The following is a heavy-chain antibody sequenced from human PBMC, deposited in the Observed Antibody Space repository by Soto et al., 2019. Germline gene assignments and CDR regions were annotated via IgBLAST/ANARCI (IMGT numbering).Heavy chain of an antibody. D-gene: IGHD3-10*01. V-gene: IGHV2-5*02. Sequence: QITLKESGPPLVKPTQALTLTCTFSGFSLITSGEAVAWIRQPPGKALEWLGIIYWDDDKRYTPLLNRRRTLTKDASKNQVFLMMTDMDPADTATYYCAHTEAGTSGRDLDYWGQGTRVTVSS. CDR3: AHTEAGTSGRDLDY. CDR1: GFSLITSGEA. CDR2: IYWDDDK. J-gene: IGHJ4*02.